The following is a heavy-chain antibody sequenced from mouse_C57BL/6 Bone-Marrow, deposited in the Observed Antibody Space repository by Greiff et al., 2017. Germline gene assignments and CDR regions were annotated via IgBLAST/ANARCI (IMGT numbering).Heavy chain of an antibody. CDR3: ARRSNYHYFDY. CDR2: INYDGSST. J-gene: IGHJ2*01. V-gene: IGHV5-16*01. Sequence: EVQRVESEGGLVQPGSSMKLSCTASGFTFSDYYMAWVRQVPEKGLEWVANINYDGSSTYYLDSLKSRFIISRDNAKNILYLQMSSLKSEDTATYYCARRSNYHYFDYWGQGTTLTVSS. CDR1: GFTFSDYY. D-gene: IGHD2-5*01.